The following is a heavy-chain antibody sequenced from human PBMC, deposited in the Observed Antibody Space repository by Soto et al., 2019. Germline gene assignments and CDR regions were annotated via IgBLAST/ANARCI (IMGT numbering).Heavy chain of an antibody. V-gene: IGHV3-23*01. D-gene: IGHD3-22*01. CDR1: GFTFGSYA. Sequence: PGGSLRLSCAASGFTFGSYAMNWVRQSPGQGLEWVSVINGRGGSTYYAYSATGRFTISRDNSKNTVFMQMNTLRAEQTAIYYCAKGENYYDSTGYFDNWSQGTLVTVSS. J-gene: IGHJ5*02. CDR3: AKGENYYDSTGYFDN. CDR2: INGRGGST.